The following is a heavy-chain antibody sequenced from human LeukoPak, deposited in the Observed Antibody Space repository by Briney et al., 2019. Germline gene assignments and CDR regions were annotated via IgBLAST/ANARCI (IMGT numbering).Heavy chain of an antibody. CDR1: GFTFSSYA. CDR3: ASPYGSSRDYYYGMDV. J-gene: IGHJ6*02. D-gene: IGHD3-10*01. Sequence: PRGSLRLSCAASGFTFSSYAMHWVRQAPGKGLEWVAVISYDGSNKYYADSVKGRFTISRDNSKNTLYLQMNSLRAEDTAVYYCASPYGSSRDYYYGMDVWGQGTTVTVSS. CDR2: ISYDGSNK. V-gene: IGHV3-30-3*01.